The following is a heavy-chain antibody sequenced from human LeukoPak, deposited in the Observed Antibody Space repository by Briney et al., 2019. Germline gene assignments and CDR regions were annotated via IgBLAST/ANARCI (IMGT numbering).Heavy chain of an antibody. CDR2: INSDGSNT. CDR3: ARDRPKYAFDM. V-gene: IGHV3-74*01. Sequence: PGGSLRLSCAASGFTFSDYWMHWVRQAPGKGLVWVSHINSDGSNTNYADSVKGRFTISRDNAKNTLYLQMNSLRAEDTAVYYCARDRPKYAFDMWGQGAMVAVSS. CDR1: GFTFSDYW. J-gene: IGHJ3*02.